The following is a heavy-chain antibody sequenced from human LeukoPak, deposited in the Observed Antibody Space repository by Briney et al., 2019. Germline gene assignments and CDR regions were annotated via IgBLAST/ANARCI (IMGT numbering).Heavy chain of an antibody. CDR3: ARLVFDWLSPYYFDY. V-gene: IGHV4-38-2*02. Sequence: PSETLSLTCTVSGYSISSGYYWGWIRQPPGKGLEWIGSIYHSGSTYYNPSLKSRVTISVDTSKNQFSLKLSSVTAADTAVYYCARLVFDWLSPYYFDYWGQGTLVTVSS. CDR1: GYSISSGYY. J-gene: IGHJ4*02. CDR2: IYHSGST. D-gene: IGHD3-9*01.